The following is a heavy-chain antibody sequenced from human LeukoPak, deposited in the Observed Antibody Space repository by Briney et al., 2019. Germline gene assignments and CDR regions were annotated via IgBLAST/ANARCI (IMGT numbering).Heavy chain of an antibody. V-gene: IGHV3-23*01. D-gene: IGHD6-13*01. J-gene: IGHJ4*02. CDR2: ISGSGGST. CDR1: GFTFSSYA. Sequence: PGGSLRLSCAASGFTFSSYAMGWVRQAPGKGLEWVSAISGSGGSTYYADSVKGRFTISRDNSKNTLYLQMNSLRAEDTAVYYCAKDVRAAGPNDTFDYWGQGTLVTVSS. CDR3: AKDVRAAGPNDTFDY.